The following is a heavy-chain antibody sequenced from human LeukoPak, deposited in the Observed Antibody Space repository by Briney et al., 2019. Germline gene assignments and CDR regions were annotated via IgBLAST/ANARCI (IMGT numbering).Heavy chain of an antibody. CDR2: ISREGSIK. D-gene: IGHD3-9*01. V-gene: IGHV3-30-3*01. CDR3: ARHFTTGSIDH. Sequence: GGSLRLSCAASGFILSSYDMHWVRQPPGKGLEWLAVISREGSIKYHADSVRGRFTISRDNSHNTLYLQMNSLRAEDTAVYYCARHFTTGSIDHWGQGNLVTVSS. CDR1: GFILSSYD. J-gene: IGHJ4*02.